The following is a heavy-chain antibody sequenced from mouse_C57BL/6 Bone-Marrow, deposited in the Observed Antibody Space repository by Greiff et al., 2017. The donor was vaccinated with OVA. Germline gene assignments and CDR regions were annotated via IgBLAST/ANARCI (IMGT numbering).Heavy chain of an antibody. CDR1: GFTFSDYG. V-gene: IGHV5-17*01. CDR2: ISSGSSNI. J-gene: IGHJ2*01. Sequence: EVKLVESGGGLVKPGGSLKLSCAASGFTFSDYGMHWVRQAPEKGLEWVAYISSGSSNIYYADTVKGRFTISRDNAKNTLFLQMTSLRSEDTAMYYCAIDYFDYWGQGTTLTVSS. CDR3: AIDYFDY.